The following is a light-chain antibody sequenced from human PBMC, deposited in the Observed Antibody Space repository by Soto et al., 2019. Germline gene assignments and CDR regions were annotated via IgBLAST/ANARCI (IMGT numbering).Light chain of an antibody. CDR1: QSAGTK. Sequence: MVMTQPPATLSVSPGERANLSCRASQSAGTKLAWYQQTPGQAPRLLIYGASNRATGVPARISGSVSGTEFNLTISSLQSEDFGVYYCQQYNNWPRATFGGGTKVDIK. V-gene: IGKV3-15*01. CDR2: GAS. J-gene: IGKJ4*01. CDR3: QQYNNWPRAT.